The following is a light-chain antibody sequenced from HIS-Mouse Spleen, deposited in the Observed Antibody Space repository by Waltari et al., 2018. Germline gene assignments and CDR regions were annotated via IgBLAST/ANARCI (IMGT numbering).Light chain of an antibody. CDR2: EVS. Sequence: QSALTQPASVSGSPGQSIPISCTGTISDVGGYTYVSWYQQHPGKAPKLMIYEVSNRPSGFSNRFSGSKSGNTASLTISGLQAEDEADYYCSSYTSSSTFFGTGTKVTVL. CDR3: SSYTSSSTF. J-gene: IGLJ1*01. CDR1: ISDVGGYTY. V-gene: IGLV2-14*01.